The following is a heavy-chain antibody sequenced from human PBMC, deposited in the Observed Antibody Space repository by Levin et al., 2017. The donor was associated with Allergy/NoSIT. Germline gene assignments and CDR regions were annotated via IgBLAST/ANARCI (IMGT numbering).Heavy chain of an antibody. CDR3: AKGYYYDSSGTYYYYGMDV. CDR2: ISGSGGST. Sequence: PGGSLRLSCAASGFTFSSYAMSWVRQAPGKGLEWVSAISGSGGSTYYADSVKGRFTISRDNSKNTLYLQMNSLRAEDTAVYYCAKGYYYDSSGTYYYYGMDVWGQGTTVTVSS. J-gene: IGHJ6*02. CDR1: GFTFSSYA. V-gene: IGHV3-23*01. D-gene: IGHD3-22*01.